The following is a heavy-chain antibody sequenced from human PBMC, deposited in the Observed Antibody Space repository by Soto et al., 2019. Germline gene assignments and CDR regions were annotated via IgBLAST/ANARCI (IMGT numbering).Heavy chain of an antibody. V-gene: IGHV1-69*01. CDR3: ARPTMGDYGDYNWFDP. D-gene: IGHD4-17*01. CDR2: IIPIFGTA. J-gene: IGHJ5*02. CDR1: GGTFSSYA. Sequence: QVQLVQSGAEVKKPGSSVKVSCKASGGTFSSYAISWVRQSPGQGLEWMGGIIPIFGTANYAQKFQGRVTITADESTSTAYMELSSLRSEDTAVYYCARPTMGDYGDYNWFDPWGQGTLVTVSS.